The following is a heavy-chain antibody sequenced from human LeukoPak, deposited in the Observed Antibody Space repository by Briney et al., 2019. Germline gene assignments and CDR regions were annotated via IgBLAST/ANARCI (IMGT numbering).Heavy chain of an antibody. CDR3: ARDIRYDSSGYYIPFHY. D-gene: IGHD3-22*01. CDR1: GGTFSSYA. V-gene: IGHV1-69*13. Sequence: ASVKVSCKASGGTFSSYAISWVRQAPGQGLEWMGGIIPIFGTANYAQKFQGRVTITADESTSTAYMELSSLRSEDTAVYYCARDIRYDSSGYYIPFHYWGQGTLVTVSS. CDR2: IIPIFGTA. J-gene: IGHJ4*02.